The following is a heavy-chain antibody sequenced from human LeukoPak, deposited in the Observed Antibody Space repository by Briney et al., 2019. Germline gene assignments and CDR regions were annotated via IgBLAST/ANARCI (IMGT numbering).Heavy chain of an antibody. Sequence: GSLRLSCAASGFTFSSYALSWVRQAPGKGLEWVSAISGSGGSTYYADSVKGRFTISRDNSKNTLYLQMNSLRAEDTAVYYCAKDRSVVVVVPAAWGQGTLVTVSS. J-gene: IGHJ4*02. CDR1: GFTFSSYA. D-gene: IGHD2-2*01. CDR3: AKDRSVVVVVPAA. V-gene: IGHV3-23*01. CDR2: ISGSGGST.